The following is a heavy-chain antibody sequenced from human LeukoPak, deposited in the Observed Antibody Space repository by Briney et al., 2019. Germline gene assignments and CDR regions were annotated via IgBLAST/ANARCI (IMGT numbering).Heavy chain of an antibody. J-gene: IGHJ4*02. V-gene: IGHV3-15*01. D-gene: IGHD3-10*01. CDR3: TTSLGPGELSGFDH. CDR2: IRKQSDGGTA. Sequence: GGSLRLSCAASGFTVNQAWMSWVRQAPGRGLEWVGRIRKQSDGGTADSAASVKGRFTISRDDSKNMVYLQMSSLRPEDTGLYYCTTSLGPGELSGFDHWGQGTLVTVSS. CDR1: GFTVNQAW.